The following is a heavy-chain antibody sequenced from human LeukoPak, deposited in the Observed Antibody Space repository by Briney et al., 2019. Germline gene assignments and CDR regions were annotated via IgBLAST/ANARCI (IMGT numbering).Heavy chain of an antibody. CDR3: ARLGASLVWDSGSFPDY. J-gene: IGHJ4*02. V-gene: IGHV4-39*02. D-gene: IGHD3-10*01. Sequence: SETLSLTCTVSGAYFSSSCCYWGWFRQPPGKGLEGIASIFYYGNTYYNPYLQSRVLISADTSKNHFSLDLEFVTAADTAVYFCARLGASLVWDSGSFPDYWGQGTLVTVSS. CDR2: IFYYGNT. CDR1: GAYFSSSCCY.